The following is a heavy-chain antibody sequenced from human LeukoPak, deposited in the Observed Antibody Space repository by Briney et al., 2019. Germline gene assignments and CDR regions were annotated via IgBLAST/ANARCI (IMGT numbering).Heavy chain of an antibody. V-gene: IGHV1-46*01. CDR3: ARALYDYVWGSYRYTGYYFDY. Sequence: ASVKVSCKASGYTFTSYYMHWVRQAPGQGLEWMGIINPSGGSTSYAQKFQGRVTMTRDTSTNTVYMELSSLRSEDTAVYYCARALYDYVWGSYRYTGYYFDYWGQGTLVTVSS. J-gene: IGHJ4*02. CDR2: INPSGGST. CDR1: GYTFTSYY. D-gene: IGHD3-16*02.